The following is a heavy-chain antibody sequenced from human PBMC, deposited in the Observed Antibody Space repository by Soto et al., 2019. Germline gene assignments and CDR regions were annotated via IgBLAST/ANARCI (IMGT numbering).Heavy chain of an antibody. CDR3: AKDPVLLWFGEPLWGAFDI. J-gene: IGHJ3*02. Sequence: EVQLLESGGGLVQPGGSLRLSCAASGFTFSSYAMSWVRQAPGKGLEWVSAISGSGGSTYYADSVKGRFTISRDNSKNTLYLQMNSLRAEDTAVYYCAKDPVLLWFGEPLWGAFDIWGQGTKVTVSS. V-gene: IGHV3-23*01. CDR2: ISGSGGST. CDR1: GFTFSSYA. D-gene: IGHD3-10*01.